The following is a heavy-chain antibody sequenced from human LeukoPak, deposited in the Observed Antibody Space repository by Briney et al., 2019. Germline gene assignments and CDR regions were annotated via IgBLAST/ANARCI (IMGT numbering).Heavy chain of an antibody. D-gene: IGHD3-10*01. CDR1: GGSISSGGYY. V-gene: IGHV4-30-2*01. J-gene: IGHJ4*02. CDR2: IYHSGST. CDR3: ARVAWGSGSPETYFDY. Sequence: PSQTLSLTCTVSGGSISSGGYYWSWIRQPPGKGLEWIGYIYHSGSTYYNPSLKSRVTISVDTSKNQFSLKLSSVTAADTAVYYCARVAWGSGSPETYFDYWGQGTLVTVSS.